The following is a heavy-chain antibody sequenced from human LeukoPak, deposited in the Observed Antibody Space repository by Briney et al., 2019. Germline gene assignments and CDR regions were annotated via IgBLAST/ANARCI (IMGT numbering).Heavy chain of an antibody. D-gene: IGHD3-10*01. Sequence: ASVKVSCEASGGTFSSYAISWVRQAPGQGLEWMGGIIPIFGTANYAQKFQGRVTLTADESTSTAYMELSSLRSEDTAVYYCARRLTGEGYYYYYMDVWGKGTTVTVSS. CDR1: GGTFSSYA. CDR3: ARRLTGEGYYYYYMDV. J-gene: IGHJ6*03. V-gene: IGHV1-69*01. CDR2: IIPIFGTA.